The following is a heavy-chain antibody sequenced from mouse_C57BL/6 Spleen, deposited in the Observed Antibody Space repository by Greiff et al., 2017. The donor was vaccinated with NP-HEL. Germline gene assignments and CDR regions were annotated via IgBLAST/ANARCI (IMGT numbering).Heavy chain of an antibody. V-gene: IGHV1-50*01. CDR3: ASGRTGSFFFLAY. Sequence: VQLQQPGAELVKPGASVKLSCKASGYTFTSYWMQWVKQRPGQGLEWIGEIDPSDSYTNYNQKFKGKATLTVDTSSSTAYMQLSSLTSEDSAVYYCASGRTGSFFFLAYWGQGTLVTVSA. J-gene: IGHJ3*01. CDR1: GYTFTSYW. CDR2: IDPSDSYT. D-gene: IGHD4-1*01.